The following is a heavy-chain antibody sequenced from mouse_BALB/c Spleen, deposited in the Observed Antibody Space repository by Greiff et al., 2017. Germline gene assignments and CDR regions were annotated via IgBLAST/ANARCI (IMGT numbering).Heavy chain of an antibody. CDR2: ISSGGSYT. CDR1: GFTFSSYA. V-gene: IGHV5-9-3*01. D-gene: IGHD3-2*02. CDR3: ARQGWGAY. J-gene: IGHJ3*01. Sequence: EVKLVESGGGLVKPGGSLKLSCAASGFTFSSYAMSWVRQTPEKRLEWVATISSGGSYTYYPDSVKGRFTISRDNAKNTLYLQMSSLRSEDTAMYYCARQGWGAYWGQGTLVTVSA.